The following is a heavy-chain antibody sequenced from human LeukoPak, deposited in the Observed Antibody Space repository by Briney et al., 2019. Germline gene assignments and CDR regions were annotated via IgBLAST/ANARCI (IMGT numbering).Heavy chain of an antibody. J-gene: IGHJ4*02. Sequence: PGGSLRLSCAASGITVSTFWMHWVRHAPGEGLGWVSRINTDGSVTNYADSVEGRFTISRDNAKNMLYLQMNDLRAEDTAVYYCVTDRYSDSAFGDWGQGTLVTVSS. CDR1: GITVSTFW. V-gene: IGHV3-74*01. CDR2: INTDGSVT. D-gene: IGHD1-26*01. CDR3: VTDRYSDSAFGD.